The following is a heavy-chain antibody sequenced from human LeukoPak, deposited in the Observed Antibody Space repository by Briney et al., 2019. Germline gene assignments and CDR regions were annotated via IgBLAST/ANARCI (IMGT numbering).Heavy chain of an antibody. Sequence: PGRSLRLSCAASGFTFSSYAMHWVRQAPGKGLEWVAVISYDATNKEYADSVKGRFTISRDDSTNTVSLQMNSLRAEDTAVYYCARDSRVGTTHYYYYMDVWGKGAMVTVSS. D-gene: IGHD1-14*01. J-gene: IGHJ6*03. CDR2: ISYDATNK. V-gene: IGHV3-30*04. CDR1: GFTFSSYA. CDR3: ARDSRVGTTHYYYYMDV.